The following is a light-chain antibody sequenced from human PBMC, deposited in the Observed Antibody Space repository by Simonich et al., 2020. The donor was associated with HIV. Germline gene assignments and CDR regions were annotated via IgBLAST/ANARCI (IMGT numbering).Light chain of an antibody. V-gene: IGKV4-1*01. CDR2: WAA. Sequence: DIVMTQSPDSLAVSLGERATINCKSSQRVLYSSNNKNYLAWYQQKPGQPPKLLLYWAATRESGVPDRFSGSGSGTDFTLTISSLQAEDVAVYYCQQYYSTPPTFGQGTKLEIK. CDR3: QQYYSTPPT. J-gene: IGKJ2*01. CDR1: QRVLYSSNNKNY.